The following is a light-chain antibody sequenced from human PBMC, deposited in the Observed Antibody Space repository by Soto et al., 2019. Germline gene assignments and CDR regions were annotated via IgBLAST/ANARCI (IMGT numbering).Light chain of an antibody. V-gene: IGKV3-20*01. CDR1: QSVSSSH. J-gene: IGKJ2*01. CDR2: GAS. CDR3: QQYGSSPLYT. Sequence: ETVLTQSPGTLSLSPGERATLSCRASQSVSSSHLAWYQQKPGQAPRLVIYGASSRATGIPDRFSGSGSGTDFTLTISRLEPEDFAVCYCQQYGSSPLYTFGQGTKLEIK.